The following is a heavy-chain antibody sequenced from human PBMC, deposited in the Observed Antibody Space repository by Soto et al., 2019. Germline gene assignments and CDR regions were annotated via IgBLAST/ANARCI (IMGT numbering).Heavy chain of an antibody. V-gene: IGHV4-34*01. D-gene: IGHD5-12*01. J-gene: IGHJ4*02. CDR1: GGSFSGYY. Sequence: PSETLSLTCAVYGGSFSGYYWGWIRQAPGKGLEWIGEINHSGSTNYNPSLKSRVTISVDTSKNQFSLDLTSVTAADTAVYFCAGGTLVAPLDYWGRGTLVTVSS. CDR2: INHSGST. CDR3: AGGTLVAPLDY.